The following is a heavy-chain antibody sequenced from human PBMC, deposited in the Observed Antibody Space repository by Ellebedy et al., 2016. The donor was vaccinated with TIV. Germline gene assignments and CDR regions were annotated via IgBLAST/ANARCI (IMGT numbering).Heavy chain of an antibody. CDR3: AREGAVTTDYYYGLDV. CDR1: GYTFTGYF. J-gene: IGHJ6*02. D-gene: IGHD4-17*01. CDR2: INPNSGGT. V-gene: IGHV1-2*02. Sequence: ASVKVSCKASGYTFTGYFIHWVRQAPGQGLEWMGWINPNSGGTTYAQKFQGRVTMTRDTSISTAYMELSRLKSDDTAVYYCAREGAVTTDYYYGLDVWGQGTTVTVSS.